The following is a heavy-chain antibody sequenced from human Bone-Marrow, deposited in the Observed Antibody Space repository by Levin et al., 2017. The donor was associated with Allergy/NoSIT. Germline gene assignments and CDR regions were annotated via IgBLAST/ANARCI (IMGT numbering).Heavy chain of an antibody. J-gene: IGHJ6*02. V-gene: IGHV1-69*02. CDR1: GGTFSSYT. Sequence: SVKVSCKASGGTFSSYTISWVRQAPGQGLEWMGRIIPILGIANYAQKFQGRVTITADKSTSTAYMELSSLRSEDTAVYYCASEETQDCTNGVCYRKGGYYYGMDVWGQGTTVTVSS. CDR2: IIPILGIA. D-gene: IGHD2-8*01. CDR3: ASEETQDCTNGVCYRKGGYYYGMDV.